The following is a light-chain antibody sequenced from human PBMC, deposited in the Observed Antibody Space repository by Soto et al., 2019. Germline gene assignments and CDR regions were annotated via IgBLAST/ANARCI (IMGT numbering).Light chain of an antibody. V-gene: IGLV2-11*01. Sequence: QSALTQPRSVSGSPGQSVTISCTGTSSDVGGYYYVSWYQQHPGKAPKLMINDVTKRPSGVPDRFSGSKSGNTASLTISGLQGEDEADYYCCSYAGRYTFVCGTGTKLTVL. J-gene: IGLJ1*01. CDR3: CSYAGRYTFV. CDR1: SSDVGGYYY. CDR2: DVT.